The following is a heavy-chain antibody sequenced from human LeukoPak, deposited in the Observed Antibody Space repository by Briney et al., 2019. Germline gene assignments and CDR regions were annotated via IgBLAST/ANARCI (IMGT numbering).Heavy chain of an antibody. CDR2: IYYSGST. V-gene: IGHV4-31*03. CDR1: GGSISSGGYY. CDR3: ARGVYYYYYGMDV. Sequence: SETLSLTCTVSGGSISSGGYYWSWIRQHPGKGLEWIGYIYYSGSTYYNPSLKSRVTISVDTSKNQFSLKLSSATAADTAVYYCARGVYYYYYGMDVWGQGTTVTVSS. J-gene: IGHJ6*02.